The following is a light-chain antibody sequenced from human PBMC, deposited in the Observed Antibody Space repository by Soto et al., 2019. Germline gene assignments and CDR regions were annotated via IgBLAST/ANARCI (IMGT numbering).Light chain of an antibody. J-gene: IGKJ4*01. CDR3: QQYNNWPLT. V-gene: IGKV3-15*01. Sequence: EIVLTQSPGTLSLSPGERATLSCRASQSVRSSHLAWYQQMPGQAPRLLIYGASTRATGIPARFSGSGSGTEFTLTISSLQSEDFAVYYCQQYNNWPLTFGGGTKVDIK. CDR1: QSVRSSH. CDR2: GAS.